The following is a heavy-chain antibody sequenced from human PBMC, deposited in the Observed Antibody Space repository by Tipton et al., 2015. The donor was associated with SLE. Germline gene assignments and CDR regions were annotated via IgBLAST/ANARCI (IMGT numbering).Heavy chain of an antibody. Sequence: QLVQSGAEVKKPGASVKVSCKASGYTFTNYDINWVRQATGQGLEWMGWMNPNSGYTGYAQKFQGRVTMTRNTSISTAYMELSSLKSEDTAVYYCAREAAAMASDYWGQATLVTVSS. V-gene: IGHV1-8*01. CDR1: GYTFTNYD. D-gene: IGHD2-2*01. J-gene: IGHJ4*02. CDR2: MNPNSGYT. CDR3: AREAAAMASDY.